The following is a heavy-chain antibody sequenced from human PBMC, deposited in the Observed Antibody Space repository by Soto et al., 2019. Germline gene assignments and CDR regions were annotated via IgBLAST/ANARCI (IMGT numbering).Heavy chain of an antibody. CDR2: ISHSGST. Sequence: NPSETLSLTCAVSSYSISSGYYWGWIRQPPGKGLEWIGSISHSGSTYYNLSLKSRVTISVDMSSNQFSLKLNSVTAADTAVYYCARAIDVEAPVARGHWCDPWGQGTLGTVSA. CDR3: ARAIDVEAPVARGHWCDP. D-gene: IGHD2-2*01. V-gene: IGHV4-38-2*01. CDR1: SYSISSGYY. J-gene: IGHJ5*02.